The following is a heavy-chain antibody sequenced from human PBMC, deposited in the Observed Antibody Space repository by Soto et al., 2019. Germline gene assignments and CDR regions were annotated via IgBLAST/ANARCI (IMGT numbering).Heavy chain of an antibody. V-gene: IGHV3-23*01. CDR2: ISGSGGST. Sequence: GGSLRLSCAASGFTFSSYAMSWVRQAPGKGLEWVSAISGSGGSTYYADSVKGRFTISRDNSKNTLYLQMNSLRAEDTAVYYCAKDGVLGDTARRDYFDYWGQGTLVTVSS. J-gene: IGHJ4*02. CDR3: AKDGVLGDTARRDYFDY. CDR1: GFTFSSYA. D-gene: IGHD5-18*01.